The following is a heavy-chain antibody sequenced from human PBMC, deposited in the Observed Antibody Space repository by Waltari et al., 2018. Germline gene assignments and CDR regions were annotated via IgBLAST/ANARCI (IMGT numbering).Heavy chain of an antibody. Sequence: QLQLQESGPGLVKPSETLSLTCSVSGGSIGTGTVYWGWIRQPPGKGLEWIGTIFDSGSTFYNPSLDSRATISIDTSKNQFSLKLNSVTAADAAVYYCARHLPDYQTYYYGMDVWGQGTTVTVSS. V-gene: IGHV4-39*01. J-gene: IGHJ6*02. CDR2: IFDSGST. CDR1: GGSIGTGTVY. CDR3: ARHLPDYQTYYYGMDV. D-gene: IGHD4-17*01.